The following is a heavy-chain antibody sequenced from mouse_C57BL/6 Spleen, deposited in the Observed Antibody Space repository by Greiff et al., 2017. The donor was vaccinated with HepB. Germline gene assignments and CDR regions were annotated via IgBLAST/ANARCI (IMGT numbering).Heavy chain of an antibody. Sequence: VQLQESGPGLVQPSQSLSITCTASGFSLTSYGVHWVRQSPGKGLEWLGVIWSGGSTDYNAAFISRLSISKDNSKSQVFFKMNSLQADDTAIYYCATLLWHAMDYWGQGTSVTVSS. V-gene: IGHV2-2*01. CDR2: IWSGGST. CDR1: GFSLTSYG. CDR3: ATLLWHAMDY. D-gene: IGHD2-1*01. J-gene: IGHJ4*01.